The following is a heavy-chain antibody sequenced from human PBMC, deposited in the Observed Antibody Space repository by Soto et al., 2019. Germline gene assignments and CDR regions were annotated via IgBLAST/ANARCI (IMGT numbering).Heavy chain of an antibody. CDR1: GYTFINYA. J-gene: IGHJ4*02. CDR2: INTYNGNT. Sequence: QVQLVQSGPEVKKPGASVKVSCKASGYTFINYAITWVRQAPGQGLEWMGWINTYNGNTNYAENLQGRVTMTTDTSTSTAYMELXXLXXXXXXXXXXXKXPRGEMATDWGQGTLVTVSS. V-gene: IGHV1-18*01. CDR3: XKXPRGEMATD. D-gene: IGHD5-12*01.